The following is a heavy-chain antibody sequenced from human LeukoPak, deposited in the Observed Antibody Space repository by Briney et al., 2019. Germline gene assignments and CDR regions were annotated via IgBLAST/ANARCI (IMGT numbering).Heavy chain of an antibody. CDR1: GYTLTELS. CDR2: FDPEDGET. D-gene: IGHD5-24*01. Sequence: ASVKVSCKVSGYTLTELSMHWVRQAPGKGLEWMGGFDPEDGETIYAQKFQGRVTMTEDTSTDTAYMELSSLRSEDTAVYYCATVGPSMATYYYYGMDVWGQGTTVTVSS. J-gene: IGHJ6*02. CDR3: ATVGPSMATYYYYGMDV. V-gene: IGHV1-24*01.